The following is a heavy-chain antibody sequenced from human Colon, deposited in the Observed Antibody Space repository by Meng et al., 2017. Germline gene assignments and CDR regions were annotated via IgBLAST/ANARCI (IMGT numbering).Heavy chain of an antibody. V-gene: IGHV4-31*03. CDR2: MSDSGTT. D-gene: IGHD4-17*01. Sequence: QVHLHESGPGMVRPSDDLCLVCTVSGGSIKSGGYHWSWVRQHPGTGLEYIGFMSDSGTTDYNPSLRSRVSISEIGSSKNQFSLTLRSVTAADTATYFCARDTLYGTDYWGQGVLVTVSS. CDR3: ARDTLYGTDY. CDR1: GGSIKSGGYH. J-gene: IGHJ4*02.